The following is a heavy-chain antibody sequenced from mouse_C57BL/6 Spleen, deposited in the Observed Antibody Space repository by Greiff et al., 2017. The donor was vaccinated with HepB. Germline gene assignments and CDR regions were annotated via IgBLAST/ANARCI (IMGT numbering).Heavy chain of an antibody. V-gene: IGHV1-69*01. Sequence: QVQLQQSGAELVMPGASVKLSCKASGYTFTSYWMHWVKQRPGQGLEWIGEIDPSDSYTNYNQKFKGKSTLTVDKSSSTAYMQPSSLTSEDSAVYYCARYYYGSSYFDYWGQGTTLTVSS. CDR1: GYTFTSYW. CDR2: IDPSDSYT. CDR3: ARYYYGSSYFDY. D-gene: IGHD1-1*01. J-gene: IGHJ2*01.